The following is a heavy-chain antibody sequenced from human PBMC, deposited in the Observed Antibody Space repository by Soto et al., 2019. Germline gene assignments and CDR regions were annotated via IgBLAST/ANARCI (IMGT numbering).Heavy chain of an antibody. J-gene: IGHJ4*02. V-gene: IGHV4-31*03. CDR1: GGSISSGGYY. CDR2: IYYSGST. Sequence: PSETLSLTCTVSGGSISSGGYYWSWIRQHPGKGLEWIGYIYYSGSTYYKPSLKSRITMSLDTSKNQFSLKLSSVTAADTAVYYCARQYHSSGYWFDYWGQGTLVTVSS. CDR3: ARQYHSSGYWFDY. D-gene: IGHD3-22*01.